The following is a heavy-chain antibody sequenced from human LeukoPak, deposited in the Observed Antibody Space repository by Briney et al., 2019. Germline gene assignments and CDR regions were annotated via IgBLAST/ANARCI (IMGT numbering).Heavy chain of an antibody. CDR1: GFTFSSYA. CDR3: ARARRMTGYSSSWYHDY. D-gene: IGHD6-13*01. V-gene: IGHV3-30*03. CDR2: VSYDGSNK. J-gene: IGHJ4*02. Sequence: PGGSLRLSCAASGFTFSSYAMHWVRQAPGKGPEWVAVVSYDGSNKYYADSVKDRFTISRDNSKNTLYLQMNSLRAEDTAVYYCARARRMTGYSSSWYHDYWGQGTLVTVSS.